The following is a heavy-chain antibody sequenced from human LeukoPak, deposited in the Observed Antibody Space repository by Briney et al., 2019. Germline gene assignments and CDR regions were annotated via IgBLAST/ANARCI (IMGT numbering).Heavy chain of an antibody. J-gene: IGHJ6*02. CDR1: GGSISSSNW. Sequence: SGTLSLTCAVSGGSISSSNWWSWVRQPPGKGLEWIGEIYHSGSTNYNPSLKSRVTISVDKSKNQFSLKLSSVTAADTAVYYCAREGLEWLSQYYYGMDVWGQGTTVIVSS. CDR2: IYHSGST. V-gene: IGHV4-4*02. D-gene: IGHD3-3*01. CDR3: AREGLEWLSQYYYGMDV.